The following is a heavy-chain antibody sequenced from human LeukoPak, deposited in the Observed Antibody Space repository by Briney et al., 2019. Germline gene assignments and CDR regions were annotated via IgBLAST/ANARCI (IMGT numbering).Heavy chain of an antibody. J-gene: IGHJ4*02. CDR1: GYTFTSYG. D-gene: IGHD6-19*01. V-gene: IGHV1-18*04. CDR3: ARDGSIAVAGYYFDY. Sequence: GASVKVSCKASGYTFTSYGISWVRQAPGHGLEWMGWISAYNGNTNYAQKLQGRVTMTTDTSTSTAYMELRSLRSDDTAVYYCARDGSIAVAGYYFDYWGQGTLVTVSS. CDR2: ISAYNGNT.